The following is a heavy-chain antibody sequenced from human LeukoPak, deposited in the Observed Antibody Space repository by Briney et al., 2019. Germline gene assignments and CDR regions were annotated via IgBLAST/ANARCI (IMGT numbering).Heavy chain of an antibody. V-gene: IGHV3-23*01. CDR3: AIDPNWGTHS. D-gene: IGHD7-27*01. Sequence: GGSLRLSCAASGFTFSTYTMYWVRHPPGKGLEWVSIIGSSGGGIHYADSVKGRFTISRDNSKNALYLQMNSLRVEDTAVYYCAIDPNWGTHSWGQGVLVTVSS. J-gene: IGHJ4*02. CDR1: GFTFSTYT. CDR2: IGSSGGGI.